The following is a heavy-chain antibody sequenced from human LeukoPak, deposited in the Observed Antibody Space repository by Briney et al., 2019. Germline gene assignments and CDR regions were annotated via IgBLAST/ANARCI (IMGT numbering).Heavy chain of an antibody. CDR2: IFYSGNT. V-gene: IGHV4-59*11. Sequence: SETLSLTCTVSGGSISNHYWSWIRQPPGKGLEWIGYIFYSGNTNYNPSLKSRVTISVDTSKNQFTLKLSSVTAADTAIYYCASAPNEYFFDYCGQGTLVTVSS. J-gene: IGHJ4*02. CDR1: GGSISNHY. CDR3: ASAPNEYFFDY.